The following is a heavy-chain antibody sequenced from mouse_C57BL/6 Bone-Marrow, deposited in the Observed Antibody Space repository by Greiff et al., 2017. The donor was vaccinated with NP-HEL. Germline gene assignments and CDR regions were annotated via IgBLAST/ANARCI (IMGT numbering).Heavy chain of an antibody. CDR1: GYTFTNYW. CDR2: IYPGGGYT. J-gene: IGHJ4*01. Sequence: LQESGAELVRPGTSVKMSCKASGYTFTNYWIGWAKQRPGHGLEWIGDIYPGGGYTNYNEKFKGKATLTADKSSSTAYMQFSSLTSEDSAIYYCARWGGAYYAMDYWGQGTSVTVSS. CDR3: ARWGGAYYAMDY. V-gene: IGHV1-63*01.